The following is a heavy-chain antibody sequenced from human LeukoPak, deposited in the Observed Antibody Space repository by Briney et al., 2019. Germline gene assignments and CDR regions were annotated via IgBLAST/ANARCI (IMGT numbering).Heavy chain of an antibody. V-gene: IGHV3-48*03. CDR1: GFAFSSYE. CDR2: ISSSGSTI. CDR3: ARDYGGSSPFDY. J-gene: IGHJ4*02. D-gene: IGHD4-23*01. Sequence: GGSLRLSCAASGFAFSSYEMHWVRQAPGKGLEWVSYISSSGSTIYYADSVKGRFTISRDNAKNSLYLQMNSLRAEDTAVYYCARDYGGSSPFDYWGQGTLVTVSS.